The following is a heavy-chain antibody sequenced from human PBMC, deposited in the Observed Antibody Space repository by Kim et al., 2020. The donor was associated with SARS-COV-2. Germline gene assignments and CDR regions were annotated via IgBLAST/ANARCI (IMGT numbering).Heavy chain of an antibody. CDR3: AREARGAYSSSWDPFDY. CDR2: INPNSGGT. J-gene: IGHJ4*02. V-gene: IGHV1-2*04. Sequence: ASVKVSCKASGYTFTGYYMHWVRQAPGQGLEWMGWINPNSGGTNYAQKFQGWVTMTRDTSISTAYMELSRLRSDDTAVYYCAREARGAYSSSWDPFDYWGQGTLVTVSS. D-gene: IGHD6-13*01. CDR1: GYTFTGYY.